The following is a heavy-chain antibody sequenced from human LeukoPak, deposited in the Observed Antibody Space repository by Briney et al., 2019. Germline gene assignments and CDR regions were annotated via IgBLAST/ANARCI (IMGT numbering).Heavy chain of an antibody. J-gene: IGHJ4*02. D-gene: IGHD3-16*02. CDR2: IYYSGST. Sequence: SGTLSLTCTVSGGSISSSSYYWGWIRQPPGKGLEWIGNIYYSGSTYYNPSLKSRVTISVDTSKNQFSLKLSSVTAADTAVYYCASPKNYDYVWGSYRIPFGYWGQGTLVTVSS. CDR1: GGSISSSSYY. CDR3: ASPKNYDYVWGSYRIPFGY. V-gene: IGHV4-39*01.